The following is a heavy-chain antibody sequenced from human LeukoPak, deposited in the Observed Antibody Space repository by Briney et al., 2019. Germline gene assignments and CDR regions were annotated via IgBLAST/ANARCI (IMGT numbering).Heavy chain of an antibody. CDR1: GFTFSSYG. CDR2: ISYDGSNK. CDR3: AKDYYDSSGYYSAFDI. Sequence: PGRSLRLSCAASGFTFSSYGMHWVRQAPGKGLEWVAVISYDGSNKYYADSVKGRFTISRDNSKNTLYLQMNSLRAEDTAVYHCAKDYYDSSGYYSAFDIWGQGTMVTVSS. J-gene: IGHJ3*02. V-gene: IGHV3-30*18. D-gene: IGHD3-22*01.